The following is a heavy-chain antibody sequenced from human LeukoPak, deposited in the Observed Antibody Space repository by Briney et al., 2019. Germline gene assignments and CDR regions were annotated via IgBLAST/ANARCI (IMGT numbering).Heavy chain of an antibody. V-gene: IGHV4-59*01. J-gene: IGHJ5*02. CDR3: ARGRLTPPIWFGP. CDR1: GDSISSYY. CDR2: LYRNGNT. Sequence: SETLCLTCTVSGDSISSYYWTWVRQPPGKGLEWLANLYRNGNTNYNPSAKRRVTMSVDTSKNQFSLTLTSVTAADTAVYYCARGRLTPPIWFGPWGQGILVSVSS. D-gene: IGHD4/OR15-4a*01.